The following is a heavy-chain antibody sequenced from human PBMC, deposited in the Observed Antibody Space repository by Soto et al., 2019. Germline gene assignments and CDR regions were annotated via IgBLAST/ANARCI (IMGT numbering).Heavy chain of an antibody. CDR2: LSVSSSTI. CDR1: GFPFSSYS. V-gene: IGHV3-48*02. D-gene: IGHD3-16*02. J-gene: IGHJ4*02. Sequence: PGGSLRLSCAASGFPFSSYSMNWVRQAPGKGLEWISYLSVSSSTIYYADSVKGRFTISRDNAKTSLYLQMNSLRDEDTAVYYCARGDDYVWGTYRYNPFDYWGRGTLVTVSS. CDR3: ARGDDYVWGTYRYNPFDY.